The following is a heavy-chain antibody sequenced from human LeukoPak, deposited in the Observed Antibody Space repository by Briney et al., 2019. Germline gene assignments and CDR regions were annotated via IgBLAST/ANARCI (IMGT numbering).Heavy chain of an antibody. CDR1: GGSISSGGYY. D-gene: IGHD3-9*01. CDR3: ARRGDYDSSPFDY. CDR2: IYYSGST. J-gene: IGHJ4*02. Sequence: SETLSLTCTVSGGSISSGGYYWSWIRQHPGKGLEWIGYIYYSGSTYYNPSLKSRVTISVDTSKNQFSLKLSSVTAADTAVYYCARRGDYDSSPFDYWGQGTLVTVSS. V-gene: IGHV4-31*03.